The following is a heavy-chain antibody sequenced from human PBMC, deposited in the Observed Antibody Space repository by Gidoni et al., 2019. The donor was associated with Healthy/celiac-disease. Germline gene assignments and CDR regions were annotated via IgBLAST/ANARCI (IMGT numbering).Heavy chain of an antibody. CDR1: GFTFSSYA. D-gene: IGHD6-19*01. J-gene: IGHJ4*02. V-gene: IGHV3-23*04. CDR2: ISGSGGST. Sequence: EVQPAESGGGLVQPGGSLIPSCPASGFTFSSYAMSWVRQAPGKGREWVSAISGSGGSTYYADSVKGRFTISRDNSKNTLYLQMNSLRAEDTAVYYCAKDLGSLAVAGLDYWGQGTLVTVSS. CDR3: AKDLGSLAVAGLDY.